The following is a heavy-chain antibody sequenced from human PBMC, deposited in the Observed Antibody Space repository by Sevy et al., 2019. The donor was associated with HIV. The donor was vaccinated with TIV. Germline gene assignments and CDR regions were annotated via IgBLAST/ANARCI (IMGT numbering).Heavy chain of an antibody. CDR1: GYSMSIGYF. CDR3: AREGSPPVDSRGYYHGPSSNFDY. J-gene: IGHJ4*02. CDR2: IYHRGCT. D-gene: IGHD3-22*01. Sequence: SETLSLTCVVSGYSMSIGYFWGWIRQPPGKGLEWIGSIYHRGCTYYNPSLKSRVTISVDTSKNQFSLKLTSVTAADTAVYYCAREGSPPVDSRGYYHGPSSNFDYWGQGTLVTVSS. V-gene: IGHV4-38-2*01.